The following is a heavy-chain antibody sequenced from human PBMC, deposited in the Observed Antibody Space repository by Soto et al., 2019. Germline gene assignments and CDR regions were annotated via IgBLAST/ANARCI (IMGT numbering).Heavy chain of an antibody. CDR1: GASVSSGSHY. Sequence: QVQLQESGPGLVKPSETLSVTCSVSGASVSSGSHYWSWIRQSPGKGLEWIGFIYYSGSTNYNPTLKGRVTIQVDTSKNKSSVKVSSVTAADTAVYFCARDALGYCSWHFFDRWGQGTMGTLSS. CDR3: ARDALGYCSWHFFDR. D-gene: IGHD6-13*01. J-gene: IGHJ4*02. CDR2: IYYSGST. V-gene: IGHV4-61*01.